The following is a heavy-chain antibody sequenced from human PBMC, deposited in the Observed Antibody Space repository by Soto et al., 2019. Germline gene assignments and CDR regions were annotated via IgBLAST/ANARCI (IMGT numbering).Heavy chain of an antibody. V-gene: IGHV1-18*01. J-gene: IGHJ4*02. CDR3: GRAGGDSPRPVDY. CDR1: GYTFTNYG. D-gene: IGHD4-17*01. CDR2: ISAYNGNT. Sequence: QVHLVQSGAEVKQPGASVKVSCKASGYTFTNYGISWVRQAPGQGLEWMGWISAYNGNTNYEQKLQGRLSMTTDTSTSTTYMELRTLRSDDTAVYYCGRAGGDSPRPVDYWGQGTLVTVSS.